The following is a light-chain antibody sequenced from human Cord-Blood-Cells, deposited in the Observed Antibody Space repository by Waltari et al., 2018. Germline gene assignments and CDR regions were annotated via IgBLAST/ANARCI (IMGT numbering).Light chain of an antibody. V-gene: IGKV1-5*01. CDR3: QQYNSYSWT. Sequence: QITPSPSTLSVSVGDRVITTCRASQSISSWLAWYQQKPGKAPKLLIYAASSLESGVPSRFSGSGSGTEFTLTISSLQPEDFATYYCQQYNSYSWTFGQGTKVEIK. CDR1: QSISSW. J-gene: IGKJ1*01. CDR2: AAS.